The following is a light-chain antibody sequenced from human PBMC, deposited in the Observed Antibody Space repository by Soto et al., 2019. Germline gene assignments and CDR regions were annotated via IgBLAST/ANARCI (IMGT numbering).Light chain of an antibody. Sequence: QSVLTQPASVSGSPGQSITISCTGTTSDVGGYNYVSWYQQHPGKAPKLIIYEVSNRPSGVSNRFSASKSGNTASLTISGLQAEDEADYFCPSYSSSNNFDVVFGGGTKLTVL. J-gene: IGLJ2*01. CDR2: EVS. CDR1: TSDVGGYNY. V-gene: IGLV2-14*01. CDR3: PSYSSSNNFDVV.